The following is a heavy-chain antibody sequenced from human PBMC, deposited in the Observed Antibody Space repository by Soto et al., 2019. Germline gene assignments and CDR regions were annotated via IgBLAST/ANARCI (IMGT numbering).Heavy chain of an antibody. CDR2: IYYSGRT. CDR3: ARQRTTVVTRAYFDH. CDR1: GESISSSSYY. V-gene: IGHV4-39*01. Sequence: PSETLSLTCIVSGESISSSSYYWGWIRQPPGKGLEWIGSIYYSGRTYYNPSFKSRVTISIDTSKNQFSLKLSSLTATDTAVYYCARQRTTVVTRAYFDHWRQGALVTVSS. D-gene: IGHD2-21*02. J-gene: IGHJ4*02.